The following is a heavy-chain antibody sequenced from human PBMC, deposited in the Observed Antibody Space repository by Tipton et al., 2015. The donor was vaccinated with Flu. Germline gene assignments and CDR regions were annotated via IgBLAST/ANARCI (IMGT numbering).Heavy chain of an antibody. Sequence: TLSLTCTVSGYSISSSYYWGWIRQPPGKGLEWIGSIYYSGSTYYNPSLKSRVTISVDTSKNQFSLKLSSVTAADTAVYYCARDDIVVVPAAPNYYYYGMDVWGQGTTVTVSS. V-gene: IGHV4-38-2*02. CDR2: IYYSGST. J-gene: IGHJ6*02. D-gene: IGHD2-2*01. CDR3: ARDDIVVVPAAPNYYYYGMDV. CDR1: GYSISSSYY.